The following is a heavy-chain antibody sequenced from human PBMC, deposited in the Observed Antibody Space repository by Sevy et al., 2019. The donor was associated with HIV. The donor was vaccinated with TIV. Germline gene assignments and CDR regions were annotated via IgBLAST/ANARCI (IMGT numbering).Heavy chain of an antibody. CDR1: GTSISNYY. CDR2: IYTSGST. CDR3: ARDPGQINWYFDL. Sequence: SETLSLTCTVSGTSISNYYWNWIRQPAGKGLEWIGRIYTSGSTNYNPSLKSRVTMSVDTSKNQFSLNLSSVTAADTAVYYCARDPGQINWYFDLWAVAPWSPSPQ. J-gene: IGHJ2*01. V-gene: IGHV4-4*07.